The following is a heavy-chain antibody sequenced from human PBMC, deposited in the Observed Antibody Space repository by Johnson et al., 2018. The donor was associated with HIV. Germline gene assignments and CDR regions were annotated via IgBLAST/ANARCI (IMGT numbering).Heavy chain of an antibody. CDR3: ARVQAAGVVRPFDI. CDR2: ISSGGGTI. CDR1: GITVNTNY. Sequence: QVQLVESGGGLVQSWESLRLSCAASGITVNTNYMSWVRRAPGKGLEWVSYISSGGGTIYYVDSVKGRFTISRDNAKKSMYLQMNSLRAEDTAVYYCARVQAAGVVRPFDIWGQGTMVTVSS. J-gene: IGHJ3*02. V-gene: IGHV3-11*04. D-gene: IGHD2-21*01.